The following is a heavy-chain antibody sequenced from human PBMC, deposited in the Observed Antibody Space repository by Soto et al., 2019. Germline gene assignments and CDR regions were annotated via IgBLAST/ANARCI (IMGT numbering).Heavy chain of an antibody. J-gene: IGHJ4*02. CDR2: ISYDGSNK. CDR3: AKADDFWSGYLGY. V-gene: IGHV3-30*18. D-gene: IGHD3-3*01. Sequence: PGGSLRLSCAASGFTFSSYGMHWVRQAPGKGLEWVAVISYDGSNKYYADSVKGRFTISRDNSKNTLYLQMNSLRAEDTAVYYCAKADDFWSGYLGYWGQGT. CDR1: GFTFSSYG.